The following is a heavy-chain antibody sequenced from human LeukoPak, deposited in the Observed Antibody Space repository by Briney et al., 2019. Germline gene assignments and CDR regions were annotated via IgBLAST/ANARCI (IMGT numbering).Heavy chain of an antibody. D-gene: IGHD6-13*01. CDR2: INHSGST. CDR1: GGSFSGYY. CDR3: ASTLYSSSWALHYYYYYMDV. J-gene: IGHJ6*03. V-gene: IGHV4-34*01. Sequence: PSETLSLTCAVYGGSFSGYYWSWIRQPPGKGLEWIGEINHSGSTNYNPSLKSRVTISVDTSKNQFSLKLSSVTAADTAVYYCASTLYSSSWALHYYYYYMDVWGKGTTVTISS.